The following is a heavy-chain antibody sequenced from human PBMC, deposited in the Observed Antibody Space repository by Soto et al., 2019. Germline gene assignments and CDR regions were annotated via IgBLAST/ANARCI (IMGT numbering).Heavy chain of an antibody. CDR1: GGDFKNFI. D-gene: IGHD2-2*01. V-gene: IGHV1-69*01. CDR3: ARVGWCLSTSCLCDGKDI. CDR2: VIPIFGTP. J-gene: IGHJ6*02. Sequence: VQLVQSGAEVRKPGSSVKVSCKASGGDFKNFIIAWVRQAPGHGLEWMGGVIPIFGTPNFVQKFQDRVTITADEATSTTYMELRSLRSEDTAVYYWARVGWCLSTSCLCDGKDIWGQGTAVIVSS.